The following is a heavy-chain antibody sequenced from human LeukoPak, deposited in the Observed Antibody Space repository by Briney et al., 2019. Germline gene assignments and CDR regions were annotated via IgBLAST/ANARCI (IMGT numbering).Heavy chain of an antibody. D-gene: IGHD1-14*01. V-gene: IGHV1-69*13. CDR3: ASINYYYYYMDV. J-gene: IGHJ6*03. CDR1: GGTFSSYA. Sequence: ASVKVSCKASGGTFSSYAISWVRQAPGQGLEWMGGIIPIFGTANYAQKFQGRVTITADESTSTAYMELSSLRSEDTAVYYCASINYYYYYMDVWGKGTTVTVSS. CDR2: IIPIFGTA.